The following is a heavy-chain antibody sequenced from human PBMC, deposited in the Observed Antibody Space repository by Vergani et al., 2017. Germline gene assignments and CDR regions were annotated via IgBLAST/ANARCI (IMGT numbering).Heavy chain of an antibody. CDR3: AVAPRITIFGVVPGGGFDP. D-gene: IGHD3-3*01. CDR2: IYYSGST. V-gene: IGHV4-39*07. Sequence: QLQLQESGPGLVKPSETLSLTCTVSGGSISSSSYYWGWIRQPPGKGLEWIGSIYYSGSTYYNPSLKSRVTISVDTSKNQFSLKLSSVTAADTAVYYCAVAPRITIFGVVPGGGFDPWGQGTLVTVSS. J-gene: IGHJ5*02. CDR1: GGSISSSSYY.